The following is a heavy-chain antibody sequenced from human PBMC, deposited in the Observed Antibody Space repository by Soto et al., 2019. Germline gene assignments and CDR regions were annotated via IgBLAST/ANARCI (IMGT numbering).Heavy chain of an antibody. CDR3: ARDPSSGWPFDY. CDR1: GYTFTRYG. CDR2: ISTSNGNT. J-gene: IGHJ4*02. D-gene: IGHD6-19*01. Sequence: QVQLVQSGGEVKKPGASVKVSCKASGYTFTRYGISWVRQARGQGLEWMGWISTSNGNTNYAQNLQGRVTLTTDTSTSTAYMELRSLRSDDTAVYYCARDPSSGWPFDYWGQGTLVTVSS. V-gene: IGHV1-18*01.